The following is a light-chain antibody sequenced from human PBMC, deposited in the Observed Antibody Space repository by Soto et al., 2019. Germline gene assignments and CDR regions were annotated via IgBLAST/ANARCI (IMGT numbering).Light chain of an antibody. CDR1: QSVSSTY. CDR3: QQYGSPLT. V-gene: IGKV3-20*01. Sequence: EIVLTQSPGTLSLSPGERASLSCRASQSVSSTYLAWYQQKPGQAPRLLIYAASSRASGIPDRFSGSGSGTDFTLTSSRLEPEDFEVYYCQQYGSPLTFVGGTKVEIK. CDR2: AAS. J-gene: IGKJ4*01.